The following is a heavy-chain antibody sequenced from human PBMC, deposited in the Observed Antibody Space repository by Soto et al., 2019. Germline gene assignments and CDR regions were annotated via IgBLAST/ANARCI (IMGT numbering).Heavy chain of an antibody. J-gene: IGHJ4*02. V-gene: IGHV1-3*01. CDR2: INAGNGNT. Sequence: ASMKVSCKASGYTFTSYAMHWARQAPGQRLEWMGWINAGNGNTKYSQKFQGRVTITRDTSASTAYMELSSLRSDDTAVYYCAREDRLEPDFDYWGQGTLVTVS. D-gene: IGHD1-1*01. CDR1: GYTFTSYA. CDR3: AREDRLEPDFDY.